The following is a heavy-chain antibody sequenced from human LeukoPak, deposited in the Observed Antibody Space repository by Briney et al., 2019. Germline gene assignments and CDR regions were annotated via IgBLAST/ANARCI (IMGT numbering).Heavy chain of an antibody. CDR1: GGTFSSYA. V-gene: IGHV1-18*01. CDR3: ARIAYCGGDCYTTYFDY. CDR2: ISAYNGNT. D-gene: IGHD2-21*01. Sequence: GASVKVSCKASGGTFSSYAISWVRQAPGQGLEWMGWISAYNGNTNYAQKLQGRVTMTTDTSTSTAYMELRNLRSDDTAVYYCARIAYCGGDCYTTYFDYWGQGTLVTVSS. J-gene: IGHJ4*02.